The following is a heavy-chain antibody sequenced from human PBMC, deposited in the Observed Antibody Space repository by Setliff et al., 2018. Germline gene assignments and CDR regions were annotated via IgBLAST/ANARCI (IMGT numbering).Heavy chain of an antibody. V-gene: IGHV1-18*01. CDR2: ISAYDGNT. CDR3: ARSPPNRGSGSGWYGDF. CDR1: GYTFTNYG. D-gene: IGHD6-19*01. J-gene: IGHJ4*02. Sequence: ASVKVSCKASGYTFTNYGITWVRQAPGQGLEWMGWISAYDGNTKFAQNIQGRVTLTTDSPTSTAYMELRSLRSDDTAVYYCARSPPNRGSGSGWYGDFWGQGTLVTVSS.